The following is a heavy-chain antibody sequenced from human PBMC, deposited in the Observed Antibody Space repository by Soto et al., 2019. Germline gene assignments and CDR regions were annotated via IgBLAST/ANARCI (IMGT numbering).Heavy chain of an antibody. CDR2: IIPISGTA. V-gene: IGHV1-69*01. Sequence: QVQLVQSGAEGKKPGSSVKFSCKASGGTFSSYAISWVRQAPGQGLEWMGGIIPISGTANYAQKFQGRVTITANESTSTADMELSSLRSEDTAVYYCARSQGSSTSLEIDYDSYYGMDVWGQGTTVTVSS. J-gene: IGHJ6*02. D-gene: IGHD2-2*01. CDR3: ARSQGSSTSLEIDYDSYYGMDV. CDR1: GGTFSSYA.